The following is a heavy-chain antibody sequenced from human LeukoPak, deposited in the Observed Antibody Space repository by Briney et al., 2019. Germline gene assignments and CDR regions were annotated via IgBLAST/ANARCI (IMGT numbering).Heavy chain of an antibody. CDR3: ARESFVVVTAQNDY. CDR1: GFTVSSNY. Sequence: GGSLRLSCAASGFTVSSNYMSWVRQAPGKGLEWVSVIYSGGSTYYADSVEGRFTISRDNSKNTLYLQMNSLRAEDTAVYYCARESFVVVTAQNDYWGQGTLVTVSS. D-gene: IGHD2-21*02. V-gene: IGHV3-53*01. CDR2: IYSGGST. J-gene: IGHJ4*02.